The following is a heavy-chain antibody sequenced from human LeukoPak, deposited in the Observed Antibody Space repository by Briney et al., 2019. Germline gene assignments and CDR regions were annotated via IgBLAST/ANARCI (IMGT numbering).Heavy chain of an antibody. V-gene: IGHV3-23*01. CDR3: AKEFFGSGNSFNGVFDS. J-gene: IGHJ4*02. CDR1: GFTFGSYA. Sequence: GGSLRLSCAASGFTFGSYAMSWVRQAPGKGLEWVSSVRGGGDNIQYAVSVKGRFTISRDNSNKTLHLQMNILRVDDPAVYYCAKEFFGSGNSFNGVFDSWGQGALVTVSS. D-gene: IGHD3-10*01. CDR2: VRGGGDNI.